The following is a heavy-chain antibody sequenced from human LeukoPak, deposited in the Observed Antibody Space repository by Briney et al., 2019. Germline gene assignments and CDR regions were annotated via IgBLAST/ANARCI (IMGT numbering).Heavy chain of an antibody. CDR2: IYYSGST. V-gene: IGHV4-59*01. D-gene: IGHD4-23*01. J-gene: IGHJ4*02. Sequence: SETLSLTCTVSGGSISSYYWSWIRQPPGKGLEWIGYIYYSGSTNYNPSLKSRVTISVDTSKNQFSLKLSSVTAADTAVYYCASLRDYGGNWLDYWGQGTLVTVSS. CDR1: GGSISSYY. CDR3: ASLRDYGGNWLDY.